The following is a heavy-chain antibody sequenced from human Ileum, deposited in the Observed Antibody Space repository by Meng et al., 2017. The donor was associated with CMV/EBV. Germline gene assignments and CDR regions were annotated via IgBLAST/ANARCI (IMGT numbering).Heavy chain of an antibody. CDR1: GFTFSSYA. CDR3: ATKIGYCSSTSCSNYYYYGMDV. V-gene: IGHV3-74*01. D-gene: IGHD2-2*01. Sequence: GESLKISCAASGFTFSSYAMSWVRQAPGKGLVWVSRINSDGSSTSYADSVKGRFTISRDNAKNTLYLQMNSLRAEDTAVYYCATKIGYCSSTSCSNYYYYGMDVWGQGTTVTVSS. J-gene: IGHJ6*02. CDR2: INSDGSST.